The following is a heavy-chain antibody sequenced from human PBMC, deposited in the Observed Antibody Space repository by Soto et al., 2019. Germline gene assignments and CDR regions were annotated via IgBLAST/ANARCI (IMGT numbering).Heavy chain of an antibody. CDR1: GGSFSGYY. V-gene: IGHV4-34*01. Sequence: PSETLSLTCAVYGGSFSGYYWSWIRQPPGKGLEWIGEINHSGSTNYNPSLKSRVTISVDTSKNQFSLKLSSVTAADTAVYYCARLRLVLMNYYYGMDVWGQGTTVTV. CDR2: INHSGST. CDR3: ARLRLVLMNYYYGMDV. D-gene: IGHD6-6*01. J-gene: IGHJ6*02.